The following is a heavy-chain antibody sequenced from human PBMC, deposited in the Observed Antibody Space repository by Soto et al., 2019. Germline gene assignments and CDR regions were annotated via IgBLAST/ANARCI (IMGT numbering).Heavy chain of an antibody. CDR1: GFTFSSYS. CDR2: ISSSSSTI. J-gene: IGHJ5*02. V-gene: IGHV3-48*01. Sequence: EVQLVESGGGLVQPGGSLRLSCAASGFTFSSYSMNWVRQAPGKGLEWVSYISSSSSTIYYADSVKGRFTISRDNANNSLYPQMNSLRAEETAVYYCARQPERIAGTGWFDPWGQGTLVSVSS. CDR3: ARQPERIAGTGWFDP. D-gene: IGHD6-13*01.